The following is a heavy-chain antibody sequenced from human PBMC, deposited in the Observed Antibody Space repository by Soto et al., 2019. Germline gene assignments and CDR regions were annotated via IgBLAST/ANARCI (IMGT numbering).Heavy chain of an antibody. CDR2: ISWNSGSI. V-gene: IGHV3-9*01. D-gene: IGHD6-13*01. CDR3: AKGIAAAGPDYFEY. J-gene: IGHJ4*02. Sequence: PGGSLRLSCAASGFTFDDYAMHWVRQAPGKGLEWVSGISWNSGSIGYADSVKGRFTISRDNAKNSLYLQMNSLRAEDTALYYCAKGIAAAGPDYFEYWCQGTLVTVSS. CDR1: GFTFDDYA.